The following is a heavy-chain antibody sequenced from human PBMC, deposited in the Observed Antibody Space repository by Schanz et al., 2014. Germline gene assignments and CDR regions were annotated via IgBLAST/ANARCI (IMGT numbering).Heavy chain of an antibody. J-gene: IGHJ4*02. CDR3: ARGTPFLGDY. CDR2: ISSTSSYI. Sequence: EVQLLESGGGLVQPGGSLRLSCTVSGFTVNNYAMNWVRQAPGRGLEWVSSISSTSSYIFYADSVKGRFTISRDNARNSLYLQMSSLRAEDTAVYYCARGTPFLGDYWGQGTLVTVSS. D-gene: IGHD3-16*01. V-gene: IGHV3-21*01. CDR1: GFTVNNYA.